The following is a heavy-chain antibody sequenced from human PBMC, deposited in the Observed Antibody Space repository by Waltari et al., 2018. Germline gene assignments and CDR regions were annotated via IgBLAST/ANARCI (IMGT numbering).Heavy chain of an antibody. CDR3: VKETAYGYYFDN. CDR2: IYSGGGA. CDR1: GFSFNNYA. V-gene: IGHV3-23*03. D-gene: IGHD3-10*01. Sequence: EVQLLESGGGLIPPGGYLPLYCAASGFSFNNYAMNWIRQAPGKGMEWVSVIYSGGGAYYADSVKGRFTISRDNSKNTLYLQMSSLRLEDTAVYYCVKETAYGYYFDNWGQGTLVSVSS. J-gene: IGHJ4*02.